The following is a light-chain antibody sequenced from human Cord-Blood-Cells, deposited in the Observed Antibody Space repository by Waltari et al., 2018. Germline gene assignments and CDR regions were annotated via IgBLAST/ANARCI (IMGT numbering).Light chain of an antibody. Sequence: QSALTQPASVSGSPGQSITISCTATSSDVGGYDYVSWYQQHPGKAPKLMIYAVSNRPSGVSNRFSGSKSGNTASLTISGLQAEDEADYYCSSYTSSSTLVFGGGTKLTVL. CDR1: SSDVGGYDY. J-gene: IGLJ3*02. V-gene: IGLV2-14*01. CDR2: AVS. CDR3: SSYTSSSTLV.